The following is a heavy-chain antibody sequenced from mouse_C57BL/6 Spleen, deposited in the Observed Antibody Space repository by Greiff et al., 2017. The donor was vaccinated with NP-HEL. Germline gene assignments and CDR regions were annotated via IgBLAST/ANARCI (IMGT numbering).Heavy chain of an antibody. CDR3: TRHYYYAMDY. V-gene: IGHV1-15*01. J-gene: IGHJ4*01. CDR2: IDPETGGT. CDR1: GYTFTDYD. Sequence: QVQLQQSGAELVRPGASVTLSCKASGYTFTDYDMHWVKQTPVHGLEWIGAIDPETGGTAYNQKFKGKAILTADKSSSTAYMELRSLTSEDSAVYYCTRHYYYAMDYWGQGTSVTVSS.